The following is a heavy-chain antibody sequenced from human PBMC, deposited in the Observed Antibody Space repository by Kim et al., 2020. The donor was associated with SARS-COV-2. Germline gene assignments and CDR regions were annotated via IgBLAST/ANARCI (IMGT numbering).Heavy chain of an antibody. CDR1: GFIVTNHY. V-gene: IGHV3-53*01. CDR3: RRGHWGDTPS. D-gene: IGHD7-27*01. CDR2: IHIDGTT. Sequence: GGSLRLSCAASGFIVTNHYLTWVRQAPGKGLEWLSMIHIDGTTYYADSVRGRFTISRDTSENTLYLQMNNLRAEDTAIYFCRRGHWGDTPSWGQGTRFTISS. J-gene: IGHJ5*02.